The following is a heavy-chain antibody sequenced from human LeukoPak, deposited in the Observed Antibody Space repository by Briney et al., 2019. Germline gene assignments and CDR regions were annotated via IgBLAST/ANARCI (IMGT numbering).Heavy chain of an antibody. J-gene: IGHJ4*02. V-gene: IGHV3-23*01. CDR1: GFTFNIYA. CDR2: ISGSGVST. D-gene: IGHD5-18*01. Sequence: GWSLRLSCAASGFTFNIYAMNWVRQAPGKGLEWVAVISGSGVSTRDADSVKGRFTISRDNSKNTLYLQMSSLRAEDTAVYYCAKDHMSSPVTYGYSFDSSGQGTLVTVSS. CDR3: AKDHMSSPVTYGYSFDS.